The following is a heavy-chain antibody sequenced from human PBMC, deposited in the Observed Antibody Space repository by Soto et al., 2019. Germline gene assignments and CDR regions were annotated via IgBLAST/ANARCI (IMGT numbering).Heavy chain of an antibody. CDR3: ARDMESPSVATSTYFDY. J-gene: IGHJ4*02. CDR2: IWYDGSNK. V-gene: IGHV3-33*08. Sequence: LSLTCAASGFTFSSYGMHWVRQAPGKGLEWVAVIWYDGSNKYYADSVKGRFTISRDNSKNTLYLQMNSLRAEDTAVYYCARDMESPSVATSTYFDYWGQGTLVTVSS. D-gene: IGHD5-12*01. CDR1: GFTFSSYG.